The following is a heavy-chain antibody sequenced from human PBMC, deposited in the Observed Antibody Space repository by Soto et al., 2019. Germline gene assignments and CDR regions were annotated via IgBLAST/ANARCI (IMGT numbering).Heavy chain of an antibody. D-gene: IGHD6-13*01. V-gene: IGHV3-21*01. J-gene: IGHJ5*02. CDR2: ISSNSAYI. Sequence: GGSLRLSCAASGFTFRSFTMDWVRQAPGKGLEWVSTISSNSAYIYYTDALRGRFTISRDNAKNSLHLQMNSLRAEDTAVYYCTRDASRDSSARGWFDPWGPGTLVTVSS. CDR1: GFTFRSFT. CDR3: TRDASRDSSARGWFDP.